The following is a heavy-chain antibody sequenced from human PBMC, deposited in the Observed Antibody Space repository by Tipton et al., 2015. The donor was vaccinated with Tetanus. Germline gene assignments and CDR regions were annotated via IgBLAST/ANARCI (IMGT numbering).Heavy chain of an antibody. CDR3: AFRTNWRFSRGFDC. J-gene: IGHJ4*02. CDR1: AFIFNTYG. D-gene: IGHD1-20*01. V-gene: IGHV3-30*03. CDR2: ISYDGNNK. Sequence: SLRLSCAGSAFIFNTYGMHWVRQAPGKGLEWVAVISYDGNNKYYADSVKGRFTISRDNSKNTLYLQMDSLRIDDTAVYYCAFRTNWRFSRGFDCWGQGILVTVSS.